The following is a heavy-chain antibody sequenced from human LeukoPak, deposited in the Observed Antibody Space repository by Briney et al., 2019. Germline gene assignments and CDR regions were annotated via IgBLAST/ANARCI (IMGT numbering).Heavy chain of an antibody. D-gene: IGHD3-10*01. V-gene: IGHV3-15*01. CDR2: IKSKADGGTI. CDR3: TRYKYGSYYGSYYFDY. Sequence: PGGSLRLSCAAAGFTFGDAWMNWVRQGPGKGLEWVGRIKSKADGGTIDYAAAVKGRFTISRDDSKNTVYLQLNSLKTEDTGAYYCTRYKYGSYYGSYYFDYWGQGTLVTVSS. CDR1: GFTFGDAW. J-gene: IGHJ4*02.